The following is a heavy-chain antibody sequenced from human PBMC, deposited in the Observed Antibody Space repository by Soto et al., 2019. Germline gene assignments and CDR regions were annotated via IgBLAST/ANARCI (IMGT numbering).Heavy chain of an antibody. Sequence: GASVKVSCKASGGTFSSYAISWVRQAPGQGLEWMGGIIPIFGTANYAQKFQGRVTITADESTSTAYMELSSLRSEDTAVYYCASSRQSLGFPLGSLYYFDYWGQGTLVTVSS. CDR1: GGTFSSYA. J-gene: IGHJ4*02. CDR3: ASSRQSLGFPLGSLYYFDY. V-gene: IGHV1-69*13. CDR2: IIPIFGTA. D-gene: IGHD1-1*01.